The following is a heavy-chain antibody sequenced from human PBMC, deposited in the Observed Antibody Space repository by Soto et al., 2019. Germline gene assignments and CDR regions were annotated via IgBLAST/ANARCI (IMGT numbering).Heavy chain of an antibody. J-gene: IGHJ4*02. D-gene: IGHD1-1*01. CDR2: ISAHNGNT. CDR3: ARGRYGDY. Sequence: QVHLVQSGAEVKKPGASVKVSCKGSGYAFTTYGITWVRQAPGQGLEWMGWISAHNGNTNYAQKIQGRVTVTRDTSTSTAYMELRSLSADAAAVYYCARGRYGDYWGQGALVTVSS. V-gene: IGHV1-18*01. CDR1: GYAFTTYG.